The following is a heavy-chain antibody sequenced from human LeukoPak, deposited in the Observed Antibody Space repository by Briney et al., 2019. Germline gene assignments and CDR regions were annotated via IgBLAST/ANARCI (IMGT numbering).Heavy chain of an antibody. CDR1: GRSISSYY. V-gene: IGHV4-59*08. J-gene: IGHJ4*02. Sequence: SETLSLTCTVSGRSISSYYWSWVRQPPGKGLEWSAYISYSGSTNYNPSLRSRVTISLDTSKNHFSPKLSSVTAADTAVYYCARQNSGYDLGPFAYWGQGILVTVSS. D-gene: IGHD5-12*01. CDR2: ISYSGST. CDR3: ARQNSGYDLGPFAY.